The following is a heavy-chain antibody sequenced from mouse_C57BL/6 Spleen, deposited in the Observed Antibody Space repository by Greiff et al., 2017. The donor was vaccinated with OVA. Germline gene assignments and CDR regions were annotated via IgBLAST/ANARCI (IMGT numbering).Heavy chain of an antibody. CDR3: ARYEVLRNYAMDY. Sequence: QVQLKQSGAELVKPGASVKISCKASGYAFSSYWMNWVKQRPGKGLEWIGQIYPGDGDTNYNGKFKGKATLTADKSSSTAYMQLSSLTSEDSAVYFCARYEVLRNYAMDYWGQGTSVTVSS. D-gene: IGHD1-1*01. CDR1: GYAFSSYW. V-gene: IGHV1-80*01. CDR2: IYPGDGDT. J-gene: IGHJ4*01.